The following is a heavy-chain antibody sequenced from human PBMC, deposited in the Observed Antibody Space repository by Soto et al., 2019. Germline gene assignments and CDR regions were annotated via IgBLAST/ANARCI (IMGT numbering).Heavy chain of an antibody. CDR3: ARGPATYYYDSSGHPVYFDY. CDR1: GGSFSGYY. CDR2: INHSGST. V-gene: IGHV4-34*01. J-gene: IGHJ4*02. Sequence: PSETLSLTCAVYGGSFSGYYWSWIRQPPGKGLEWIGEINHSGSTNYNPSLKSRVTISVDTSKNQFSLKLSSVTAADTAVYYCARGPATYYYDSSGHPVYFDYWGQGTLVTVSS. D-gene: IGHD3-22*01.